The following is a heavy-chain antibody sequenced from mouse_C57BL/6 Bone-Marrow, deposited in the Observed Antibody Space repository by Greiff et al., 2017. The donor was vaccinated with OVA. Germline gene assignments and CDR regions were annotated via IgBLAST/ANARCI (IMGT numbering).Heavy chain of an antibody. CDR2: INPNYGTT. V-gene: IGHV1-39*01. CDR1: GYSFTDYN. Sequence: VHVKQSGPELVKPGASVKISCKASGYSFTDYNMNWVKQSNGKSLEWIGVINPNYGTTSYNQKFKGKATLTVDQSSSTAYMQLNSLTSEDSAVYYCASFITTVVAPHWYFDVWGTGTTVTVSS. D-gene: IGHD1-1*01. CDR3: ASFITTVVAPHWYFDV. J-gene: IGHJ1*03.